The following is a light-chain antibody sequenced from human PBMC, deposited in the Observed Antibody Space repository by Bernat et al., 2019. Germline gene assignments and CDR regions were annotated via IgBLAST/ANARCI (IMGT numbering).Light chain of an antibody. Sequence: QSVLTQPPSVSAAPGQRVTISCSGSSSNIGNNFVSWYQHLPGTAPKLLIYDNNKRPSGIPDRFSGSRSGTSATLGITGLQPGDEANYYCSTWDRSLIIVLFGGGTKLNVL. CDR2: DNN. CDR1: SSNIGNNF. J-gene: IGLJ2*01. V-gene: IGLV1-51*01. CDR3: STWDRSLIIVL.